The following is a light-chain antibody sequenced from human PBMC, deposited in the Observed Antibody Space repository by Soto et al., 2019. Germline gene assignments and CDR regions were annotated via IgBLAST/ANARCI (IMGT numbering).Light chain of an antibody. CDR3: QQYHGFSRT. V-gene: IGKV1-5*03. CDR2: KAS. J-gene: IGKJ1*01. Sequence: DIQMTQSPSTLSGSVGDRVTITCRASQTISSWLAWYQQKPGKAPKLLIYKASTLKSGVPSRFSGSGSGTEFTLTISSMQPDDLATYYCQQYHGFSRTFGQGTKVDI. CDR1: QTISSW.